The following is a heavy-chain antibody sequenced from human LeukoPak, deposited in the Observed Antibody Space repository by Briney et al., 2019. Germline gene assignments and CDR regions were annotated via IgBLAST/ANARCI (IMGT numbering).Heavy chain of an antibody. CDR3: ARSPLWYYYMDV. CDR1: GYTFTGYY. CDR2: INPNSGGT. V-gene: IGHV1-2*06. D-gene: IGHD2-21*01. Sequence: GASVKVSCKASGYTFTGYYMHWVRQAPGQGLEWMGRINPNSGGTNYAQKFQGRVTMTRDTSISTAYMELSRLRSDDTAVYYCARSPLWYYYMDVWGKGTRVTVSS. J-gene: IGHJ6*03.